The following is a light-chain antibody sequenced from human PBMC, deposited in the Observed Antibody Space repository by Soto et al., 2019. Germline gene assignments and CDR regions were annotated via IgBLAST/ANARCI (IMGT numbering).Light chain of an antibody. V-gene: IGKV1-5*03. CDR1: QSISSW. Sequence: DIQMTQSPSTLPASVGDRVTITCRPSQSISSWLAWYQQKPGKAPKLLIYKASSLESGVPSRFSGSGSGTEFTLTISSLQPDDFAPYYCQQYNSVSLLTFGGGTKVDIK. CDR3: QQYNSVSLLT. CDR2: KAS. J-gene: IGKJ4*01.